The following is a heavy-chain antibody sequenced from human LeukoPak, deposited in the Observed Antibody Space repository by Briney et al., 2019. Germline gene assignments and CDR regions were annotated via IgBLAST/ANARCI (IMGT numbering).Heavy chain of an antibody. CDR1: GFTFNNYA. CDR2: LSGLGDSK. D-gene: IGHD5-18*01. V-gene: IGHV3-23*01. J-gene: IGHJ4*02. CDR3: AKDFRDTSMFTDGYFDS. Sequence: GGSLRLSCSASGFTFNNYAMSWVPQAAGKGLEWVSGLSGLGDSKYYADSVNGRFSISRDNANNRLYLQMNNLRAEDTAVYYCAKDFRDTSMFTDGYFDSWGQGTLVTVSS.